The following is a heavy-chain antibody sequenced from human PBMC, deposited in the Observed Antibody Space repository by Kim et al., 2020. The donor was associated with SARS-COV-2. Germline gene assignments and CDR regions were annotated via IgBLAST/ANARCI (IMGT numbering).Heavy chain of an antibody. CDR3: ARTYSSSWYDY. J-gene: IGHJ4*02. CDR1: GYTFTNYA. D-gene: IGHD6-13*01. V-gene: IGHV1-3*01. CDR2: INADNGNT. Sequence: ASVKVSCKASGYTFTNYAMHWVRQAPGQRLEWLGWINADNGNTKYSQKFRGRVTITWDTSASTAYMELSSLRSEDTAVYYCARTYSSSWYDYWGQGTLVT.